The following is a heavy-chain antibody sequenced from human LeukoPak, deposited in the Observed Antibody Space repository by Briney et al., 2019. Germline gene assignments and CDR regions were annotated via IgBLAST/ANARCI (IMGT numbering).Heavy chain of an antibody. CDR3: ARSGSDFDY. V-gene: IGHV3-7*01. Sequence: PGGSLRLSCEASGFIFSNYWMSWVRQTPGKGLEWVANIKEGGSEKNYVDSVKGRFTLSRDNAKNSLYLQMNSLRAEDTAVYYCARSGSDFDYWGQGTLVSVSS. CDR2: IKEGGSEK. CDR1: GFIFSNYW. D-gene: IGHD3-3*01. J-gene: IGHJ4*02.